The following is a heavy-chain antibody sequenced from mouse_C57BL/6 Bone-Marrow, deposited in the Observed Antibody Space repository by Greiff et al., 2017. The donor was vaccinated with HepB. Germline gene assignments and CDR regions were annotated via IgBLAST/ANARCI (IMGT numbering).Heavy chain of an antibody. V-gene: IGHV14-2*01. Sequence: VQLQQSGAELVKPGASVKLSCTASGFNIKDYYMHWVKQRTEQGLEWIGRIDPEDGETKYAPKFPGKATITADTSSNTAYLQLSSLTSEDTAVYYCARDPLHYYGSSYWYFDVWGTGTTVTVSS. CDR2: IDPEDGET. CDR3: ARDPLHYYGSSYWYFDV. D-gene: IGHD1-1*01. J-gene: IGHJ1*03. CDR1: GFNIKDYY.